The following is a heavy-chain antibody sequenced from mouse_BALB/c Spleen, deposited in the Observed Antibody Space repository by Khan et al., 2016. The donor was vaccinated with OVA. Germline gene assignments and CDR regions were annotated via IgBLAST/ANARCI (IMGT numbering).Heavy chain of an antibody. CDR2: IWSGGST. Sequence: QVQLKEPGPGLVQPSQSLSITCTVSGFSVTTYGVHWVRQSPGKGLEWLGVIWSGGSTDYNAVFISRLSISKDNSKSQVFFKMNSRQANDTAIYCYTSQPHWEGSAYWGPGTLVTVAA. D-gene: IGHD4-1*01. CDR3: TSQPHWEGSAY. CDR1: GFSVTTYG. J-gene: IGHJ3*01. V-gene: IGHV2-2*02.